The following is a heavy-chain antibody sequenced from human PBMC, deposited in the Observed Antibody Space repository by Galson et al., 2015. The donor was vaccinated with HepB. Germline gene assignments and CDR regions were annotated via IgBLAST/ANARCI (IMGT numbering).Heavy chain of an antibody. CDR3: AREYLEWLLYGGAFDY. J-gene: IGHJ4*02. CDR1: GFTFSSYA. CDR2: ISYDGSNK. Sequence: SCKASGFTFSSYAMHWVRQAPGKGLEWVAVISYDGSNKYYADSVKGRFTISRDNSKNTLYLQMNSLRAEDTAVYYCAREYLEWLLYGGAFDYWGQGTLVTVSS. D-gene: IGHD3-3*01. V-gene: IGHV3-30-3*01.